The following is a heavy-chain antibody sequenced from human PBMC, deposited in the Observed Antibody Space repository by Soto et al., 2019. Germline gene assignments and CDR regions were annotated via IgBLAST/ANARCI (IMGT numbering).Heavy chain of an antibody. CDR3: ARLSRADDYIWGSYRLNGPVVDY. CDR2: IYYSGST. Sequence: SETLSLTCTVSGGSISSSSYYWGWIRQPPGKGLEWIGSIYYSGSTYYNPSLKSRVTISVDTSKNQFSLKLSSVTAADTAVYYCARLSRADDYIWGSYRLNGPVVDYWGQGTLVTVSA. J-gene: IGHJ4*02. D-gene: IGHD3-16*02. V-gene: IGHV4-39*01. CDR1: GGSISSSSYY.